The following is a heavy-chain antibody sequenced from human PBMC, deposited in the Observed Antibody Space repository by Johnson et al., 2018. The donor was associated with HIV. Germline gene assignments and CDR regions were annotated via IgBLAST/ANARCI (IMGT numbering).Heavy chain of an antibody. J-gene: IGHJ3*02. Sequence: QVQLVESGGGVVQPGRSLRLSCAASGFTFSSYAMHWVRQAPGKGLEWVAVISYDGSNKYYADSVKGRFTISRDNSKNTLYLQMNSLRAEDTAVCYCARGSGDGYSYGLTPDAFDIWGQGTMVTVSS. V-gene: IGHV3-30*04. CDR1: GFTFSSYA. CDR3: ARGSGDGYSYGLTPDAFDI. D-gene: IGHD5-18*01. CDR2: ISYDGSNK.